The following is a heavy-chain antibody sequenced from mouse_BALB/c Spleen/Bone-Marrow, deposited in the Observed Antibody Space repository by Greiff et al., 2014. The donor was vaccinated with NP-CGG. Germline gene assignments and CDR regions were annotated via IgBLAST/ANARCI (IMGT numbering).Heavy chain of an antibody. CDR3: ARDTMDY. CDR2: IYPGNVNT. V-gene: IGHV1S56*01. J-gene: IGHJ4*01. Sequence: VQLQESGPELVKPGASVRISCKASGYTFTSYYIHWVKQRPGQGLERIGWIYPGNVNTKYNEKFKGKATLTADKSSSTAYMQLSSLTSEDPAVYFCARDTMDYWGQGTSATVSS. CDR1: GYTFTSYY.